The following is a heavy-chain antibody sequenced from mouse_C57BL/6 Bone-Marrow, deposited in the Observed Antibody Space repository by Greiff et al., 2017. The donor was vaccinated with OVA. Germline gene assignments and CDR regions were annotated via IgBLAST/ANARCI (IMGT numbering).Heavy chain of an antibody. CDR2: IHPNSGST. CDR1: GYTFTSYW. D-gene: IGHD4-1*01. Sequence: QVQLQQPGAELVKPGASVTLSCKASGYTFTSYWMHWVKQRPGQGLEWIGMIHPNSGSTNYNEKFKSKATLTVDTSSSTAYMQLSSLTSEDSSVYNCARERGTGGAMDYRGQGTPVTVSS. J-gene: IGHJ4*01. CDR3: ARERGTGGAMDY. V-gene: IGHV1-64*01.